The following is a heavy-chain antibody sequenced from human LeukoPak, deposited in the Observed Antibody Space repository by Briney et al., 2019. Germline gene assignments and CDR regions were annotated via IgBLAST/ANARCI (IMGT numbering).Heavy chain of an antibody. CDR2: IRYDGSNK. CDR1: GFTFSSYG. CDR3: AKDRLLNCRGDCYIFDY. V-gene: IGHV3-30*02. Sequence: GGSLRLSCAASGFTFSSYGTHWVRQAPGKGLEWVAFIRYDGSNKYYADSVKGRFTISRDNSKNTLYLQVNGLRTEDTAVYYCAKDRLLNCRGDCYIFDYWGQGTVVTVSS. D-gene: IGHD2-21*02. J-gene: IGHJ4*02.